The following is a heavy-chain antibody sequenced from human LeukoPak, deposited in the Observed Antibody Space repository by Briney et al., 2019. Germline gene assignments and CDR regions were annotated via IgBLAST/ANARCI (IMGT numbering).Heavy chain of an antibody. J-gene: IGHJ4*02. CDR3: ARHSMVRGVIKY. D-gene: IGHD3-10*01. V-gene: IGHV3-30*03. Sequence: GGSLRLSCAASGFTFSNYGMHWVRQAPGKGLEWVAVISYDGSNKYYADSVKGRFTISRDNSKNTLFLQMNSLRAEDTAVYYCARHSMVRGVIKYWGQGTLVTVSS. CDR2: ISYDGSNK. CDR1: GFTFSNYG.